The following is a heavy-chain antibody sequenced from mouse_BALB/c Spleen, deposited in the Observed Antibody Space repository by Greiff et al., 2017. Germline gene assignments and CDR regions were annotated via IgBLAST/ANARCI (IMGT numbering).Heavy chain of an antibody. D-gene: IGHD2-10*01. Sequence: EVKLMESGGGLVKPGGSLKLSCAASGFAFSSYDMSWVRQTPEKRLEWVAYISSGGGSTYYPDTVKGRFTISRDNAKNTLYLQMSSLKSEDTAMYYCARHAYYGNYYYAMDYWGQGTSVTVSS. CDR2: ISSGGGST. CDR3: ARHAYYGNYYYAMDY. CDR1: GFAFSSYD. J-gene: IGHJ4*01. V-gene: IGHV5-12-1*01.